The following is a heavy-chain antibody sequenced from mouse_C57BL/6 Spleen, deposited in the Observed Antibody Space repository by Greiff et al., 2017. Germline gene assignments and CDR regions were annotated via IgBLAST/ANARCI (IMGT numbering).Heavy chain of an antibody. D-gene: IGHD1-3*01. CDR2: ISDGGSYT. CDR1: GFTFSSYA. J-gene: IGHJ4*01. Sequence: EVQGVESGGGLVKPGGSLKLSCAASGFTFSSYAMSWVRQTPEKRLEWVATISDGGSYTYYPDNVKGRFTLSRDNAKNNLYLQMSHLKSEDTAMYYCAREQSGAMDYWGQGTSVTVSS. V-gene: IGHV5-4*01. CDR3: AREQSGAMDY.